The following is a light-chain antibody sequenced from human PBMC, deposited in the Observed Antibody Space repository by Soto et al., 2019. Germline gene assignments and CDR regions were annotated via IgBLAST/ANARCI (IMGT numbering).Light chain of an antibody. CDR1: SGSVSTTYY. J-gene: IGLJ2*01. Sequence: QTVVTQDPSFSVSPGGTVTLTCGLSSGSVSTTYYPSWYQLTPGQAPRTLIYSTNTRSSGVPDRFSGSILGNKAALTITGAQTDDESDYYCVLYMGSGIWVFGGGTQLTVL. V-gene: IGLV8-61*01. CDR2: STN. CDR3: VLYMGSGIWV.